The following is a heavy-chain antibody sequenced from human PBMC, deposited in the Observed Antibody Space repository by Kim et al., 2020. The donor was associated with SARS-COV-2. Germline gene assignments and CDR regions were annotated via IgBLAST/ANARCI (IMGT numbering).Heavy chain of an antibody. D-gene: IGHD1-1*01. Sequence: GGSLRLSCAASGFTFSTYAMHWVRQAPGKGLEWVAVISYDGTNKYYTDSVQGRFTISRDNSKNTLYLQMHSLRAEDTAVYYCARDGVDWNDEDGGYYFDYWGQGTLVTVSS. V-gene: IGHV3-30*04. CDR2: ISYDGTNK. CDR3: ARDGVDWNDEDGGYYFDY. CDR1: GFTFSTYA. J-gene: IGHJ4*02.